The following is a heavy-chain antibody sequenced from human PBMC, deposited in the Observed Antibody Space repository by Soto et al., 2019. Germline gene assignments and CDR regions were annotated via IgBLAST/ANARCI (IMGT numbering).Heavy chain of an antibody. Sequence: GGSLRLSCAASGFVFSDFQFNWVRQAPGGGLEWLSSITGTSAFTEYAESIGGRFTISRDNPNKLLFLHMDNLRPEDTAVYYCARDNLAFQGAFDLWGQGTLVTVSS. CDR3: ARDNLAFQGAFDL. CDR2: ITGTSAFT. D-gene: IGHD3-16*01. V-gene: IGHV3-21*01. CDR1: GFVFSDFQ. J-gene: IGHJ4*02.